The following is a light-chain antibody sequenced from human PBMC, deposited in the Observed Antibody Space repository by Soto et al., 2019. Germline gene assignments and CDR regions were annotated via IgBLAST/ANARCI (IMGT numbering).Light chain of an antibody. J-gene: IGKJ2*01. CDR1: QTINKN. CDR3: QQSFRTPYT. Sequence: DIQMTQSPSSLSASVGDRVTITRRASQTINKNLNWYQQKPGQAPNLLIYSASDFQSGVPSRFSGSGSGTEFTLTINGLQPEDFGTYYCQQSFRTPYTFGQGTDLAI. V-gene: IGKV1-39*01. CDR2: SAS.